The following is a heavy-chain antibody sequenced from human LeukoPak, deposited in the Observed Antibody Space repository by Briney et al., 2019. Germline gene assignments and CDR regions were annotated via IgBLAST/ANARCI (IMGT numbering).Heavy chain of an antibody. Sequence: GGSLRLSCAASGFTFSNAWMNWVRQAPGKGLEWVGRIKRKTAGGTTDYAAPVKGRFTISRDDSKNTLYLQMNSLKTEDTAVYYCTTDSGHDYEDYIGAFDIWGQGTMVSVSA. CDR2: IKRKTAGGTT. CDR1: GFTFSNAW. J-gene: IGHJ3*02. V-gene: IGHV3-15*01. D-gene: IGHD4-17*01. CDR3: TTDSGHDYEDYIGAFDI.